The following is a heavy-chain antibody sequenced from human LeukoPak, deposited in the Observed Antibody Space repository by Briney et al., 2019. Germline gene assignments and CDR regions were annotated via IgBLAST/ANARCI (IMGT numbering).Heavy chain of an antibody. J-gene: IGHJ4*02. V-gene: IGHV3-30*02. CDR2: IRYDGSNK. CDR1: GFAFSNYG. D-gene: IGHD5-18*01. CDR3: AKVGGYSYSGFYFDY. Sequence: GGSQRLSCAASGFAFSNYGMHWIRQAPGKGLEWVAFIRYDGSNKYYPDSVKGRFTISRDNSKNTLYLQMNSLRAEDTAVYYCAKVGGYSYSGFYFDYWGQGTLVTVSS.